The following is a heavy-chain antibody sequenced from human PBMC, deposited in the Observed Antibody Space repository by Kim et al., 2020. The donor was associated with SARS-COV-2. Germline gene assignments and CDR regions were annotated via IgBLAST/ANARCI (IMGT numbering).Heavy chain of an antibody. D-gene: IGHD2-2*01. CDR2: IYHSGST. V-gene: IGHV4-4*02. Sequence: SETLSLTCAVSGGSISSSNWWSWVRQPPGKGLEWIGEIYHSGSTNYNPSLKSRVTISVDKSKNQFSLKLSSVTAADTAVYYCAREGGVVPAPPGVGPIYYYGMDVWGQGTTVTVSS. J-gene: IGHJ6*02. CDR3: AREGGVVPAPPGVGPIYYYGMDV. CDR1: GGSISSSNW.